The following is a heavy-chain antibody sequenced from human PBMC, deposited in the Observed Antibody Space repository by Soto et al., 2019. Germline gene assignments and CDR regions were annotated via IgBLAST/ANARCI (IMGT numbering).Heavy chain of an antibody. J-gene: IGHJ1*01. D-gene: IGHD1-26*01. CDR1: GFTFSSYA. Sequence: QVQLVESGGGVVQPGRSLRLSCAASGFTFSSYAMHWVRQAPGKGLEWVAVISYDGSNKYYADSVKGRFTISRDNSKNTLYLQMNSLRAEDTAGYYCARAPGGSYLPQHWGQGTLVTVSS. CDR3: ARAPGGSYLPQH. V-gene: IGHV3-30-3*01. CDR2: ISYDGSNK.